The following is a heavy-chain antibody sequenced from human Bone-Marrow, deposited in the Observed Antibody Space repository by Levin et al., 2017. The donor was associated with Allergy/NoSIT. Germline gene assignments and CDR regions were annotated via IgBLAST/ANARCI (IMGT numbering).Heavy chain of an antibody. D-gene: IGHD4-23*01. V-gene: IGHV4-59*08. CDR3: ARQLDGNSFRYFDL. J-gene: IGHJ2*01. CDR2: VYYTGST. CDR1: GASISAYY. Sequence: SETLSLTCNVSGASISAYYWSWIRQPPGKGLEWIGYVYYTGSTNYNPSLRRRLTISLDTSKNQFSLKLSSLTAADTAVYFCARQLDGNSFRYFDLWGRGTLVTVSS.